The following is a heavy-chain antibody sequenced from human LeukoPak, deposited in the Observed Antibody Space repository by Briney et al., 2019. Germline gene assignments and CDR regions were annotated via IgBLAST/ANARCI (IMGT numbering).Heavy chain of an antibody. CDR1: GFTVSGYD. V-gene: IGHV3-13*01. J-gene: IGHJ3*02. CDR3: ARGLWFGEGGDAFDI. CDR2: LGTAGDT. Sequence: GGSLRLSCAASGFTVSGYDIHWVRQATGKGLQWVSTLGTAGDTHFAGSVKGRFTISRENAKNSVYLQMNSLRAGDSAVYYCARGLWFGEGGDAFDIWGQGTMVTVSS. D-gene: IGHD3-10*01.